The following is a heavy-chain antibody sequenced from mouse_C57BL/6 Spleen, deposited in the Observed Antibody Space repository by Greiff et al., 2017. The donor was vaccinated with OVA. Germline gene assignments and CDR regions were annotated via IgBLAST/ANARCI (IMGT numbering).Heavy chain of an antibody. Sequence: EVKVVESGGGLVQPGGSLKLSCAASGFTFSDYYMYWVRQTPEKRLEWVAYISNGGGSTYYPDTVKGRFTISRDNAKNTLYLQMSRLKSEDTAMYYCARSGVAYWGQGTLVTVSA. V-gene: IGHV5-12*01. CDR3: ARSGVAY. CDR2: ISNGGGST. CDR1: GFTFSDYY. J-gene: IGHJ3*01.